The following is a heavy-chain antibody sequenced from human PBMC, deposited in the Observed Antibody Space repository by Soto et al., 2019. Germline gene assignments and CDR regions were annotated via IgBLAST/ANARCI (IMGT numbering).Heavy chain of an antibody. V-gene: IGHV1-3*01. CDR1: GYTFTSYA. Sequence: QVPLVQSGAEVKKPGASVKVSCKASGYTFTSYAMHWVRQAPGQRLEWMGWINAGNGNTKYSQKFQGRVTITRDTSASTAYMELSSLRSEDTAVYYCARVFTAMVKKDHYFDYWGQGTLVTVSS. CDR2: INAGNGNT. D-gene: IGHD5-18*01. CDR3: ARVFTAMVKKDHYFDY. J-gene: IGHJ4*02.